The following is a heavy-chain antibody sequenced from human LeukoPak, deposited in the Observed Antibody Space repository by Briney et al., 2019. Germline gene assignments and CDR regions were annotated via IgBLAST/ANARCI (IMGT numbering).Heavy chain of an antibody. CDR3: ARTYTVTSPFDY. J-gene: IGHJ4*02. D-gene: IGHD4-17*01. CDR2: INPNSGGT. Sequence: ASVKVSCKPSGYTFTGYYLHWVRQAPGQGLEWMGWINPNSGGTNSAQKFQGRVTMTRDTSISTAYMELSRLTSDDTAVYYCARTYTVTSPFDYWGQGTLVTVSS. CDR1: GYTFTGYY. V-gene: IGHV1-2*02.